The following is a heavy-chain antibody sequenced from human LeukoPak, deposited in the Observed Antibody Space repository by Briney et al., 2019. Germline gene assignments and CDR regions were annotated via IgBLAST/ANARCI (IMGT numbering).Heavy chain of an antibody. CDR1: GGSISSYY. CDR2: IYTSGST. Sequence: PSETLSLTCTVSGGSISSYYWSWIRQPAGKGLEWIGRIYTSGSTNYNPSLKSRVTMSVDTSKNQFSLKLSSVTAADTAVYYCARDIVVVPAASGLFDYWGQGTLVTVSS. D-gene: IGHD2-2*01. V-gene: IGHV4-4*07. CDR3: ARDIVVVPAASGLFDY. J-gene: IGHJ4*02.